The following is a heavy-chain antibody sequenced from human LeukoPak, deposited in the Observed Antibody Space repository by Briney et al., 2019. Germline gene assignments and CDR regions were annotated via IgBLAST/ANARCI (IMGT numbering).Heavy chain of an antibody. D-gene: IGHD6-13*01. CDR3: ARGAGSSWFDP. CDR2: INPNTGGT. V-gene: IGHV1-2*02. J-gene: IGHJ5*02. CDR1: GYTFTTKY. Sequence: ASVKVSCKASGYTFTTKYIHWVRQAPGQGLEWMGWINPNTGGTQYAQKFQGRVTMTRDTSISTAHVELTSLRSDDTAVYYCARGAGSSWFDPWGQGTLVTVSS.